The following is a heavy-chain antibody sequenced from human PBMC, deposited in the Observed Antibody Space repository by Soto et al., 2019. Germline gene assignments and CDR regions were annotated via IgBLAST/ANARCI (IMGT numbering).Heavy chain of an antibody. CDR2: TYYRSQWYT. Sequence: VQLQQSGPGLVKPSQTLSLTCAISGDSVSDNSTAWNWIRQSPSRGLEWLGRTYYRSQWYTDYALSVKSRIIINPDTCKNQFSLEVNSVTAEDTAVYYCARAKEYTSSSGMDVWGQGTTVTVSS. CDR3: ARAKEYTSSSGMDV. CDR1: GDSVSDNSTA. D-gene: IGHD6-6*01. V-gene: IGHV6-1*01. J-gene: IGHJ6*02.